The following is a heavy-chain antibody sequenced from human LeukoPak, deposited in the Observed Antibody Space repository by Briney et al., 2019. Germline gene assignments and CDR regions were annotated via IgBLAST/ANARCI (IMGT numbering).Heavy chain of an antibody. D-gene: IGHD1-26*01. Sequence: ASVKVSCKVSGSTLTDLSMHWVRQAPGGGLEWMGGFDPEDGGTLYTEKFKGRLTMTEDTSSDTAYMELSSLRSDDTAVYYCARDSELSHPCYYMDVWGKGTTVTVSS. V-gene: IGHV1-24*01. CDR3: ARDSELSHPCYYMDV. CDR1: GSTLTDLS. CDR2: FDPEDGGT. J-gene: IGHJ6*03.